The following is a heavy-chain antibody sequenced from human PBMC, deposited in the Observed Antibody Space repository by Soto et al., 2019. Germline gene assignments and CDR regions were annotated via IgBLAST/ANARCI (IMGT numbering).Heavy chain of an antibody. Sequence: TLSLTFSVSGDSVYTVEYFWAWIRQPPGQALEYIGYIYKSTTTYYNPSFESRVAISLDTSKSQFSLTVTSVTAADTAVYFCARGRYCLTGRCFPNWFDSWGQGTLVTVPS. D-gene: IGHD2-15*01. V-gene: IGHV4-30-4*01. CDR2: IYKSTTT. CDR3: ARGRYCLTGRCFPNWFDS. J-gene: IGHJ5*01. CDR1: GDSVYTVEYF.